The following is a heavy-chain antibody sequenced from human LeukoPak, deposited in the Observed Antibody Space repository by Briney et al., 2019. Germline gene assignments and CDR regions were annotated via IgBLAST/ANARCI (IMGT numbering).Heavy chain of an antibody. CDR3: ARLSTVVTHFDY. Sequence: ASVKVPCKASGYTFTGYYMHWVRQAPGQGLEWMGWINPNSGGTNYAQKFQGRVTMTRDTSISTAYMELSRLRSDDTAVYYCARLSTVVTHFDYWGQGTLVTVSS. J-gene: IGHJ4*02. D-gene: IGHD4-23*01. CDR2: INPNSGGT. V-gene: IGHV1-2*02. CDR1: GYTFTGYY.